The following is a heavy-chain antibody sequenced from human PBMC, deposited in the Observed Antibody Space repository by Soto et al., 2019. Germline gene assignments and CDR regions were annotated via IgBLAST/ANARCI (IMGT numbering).Heavy chain of an antibody. J-gene: IGHJ4*02. CDR3: ARDYYDSSVPFDY. CDR2: IIPILGTA. Sequence: SVKVSCKASGGTFSSYSISRVRQAPVQGLEWMGGIIPILGTANYAQKRLGRVTITADKSTSTAYMELRALSTEGTAVYYCARDYYDSSVPFDYCGQGALFT. D-gene: IGHD3-22*01. CDR1: GGTFSSYS. V-gene: IGHV1-69*06.